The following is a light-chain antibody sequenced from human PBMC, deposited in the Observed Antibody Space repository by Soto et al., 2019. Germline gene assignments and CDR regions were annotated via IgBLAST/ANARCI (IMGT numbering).Light chain of an antibody. V-gene: IGKV3-20*01. Sequence: EIVLTQPPGPLSVSPGDRVTLSFRASQTVNNNYLAWYQQKPGQAPRLLIYGASTPATGTPARFSGSGSGTHFTLTVSRLEPEDFAVYYCQQYGGSAPWTFGPGTKVDMK. CDR2: GAS. CDR1: QTVNNNY. J-gene: IGKJ1*01. CDR3: QQYGGSAPWT.